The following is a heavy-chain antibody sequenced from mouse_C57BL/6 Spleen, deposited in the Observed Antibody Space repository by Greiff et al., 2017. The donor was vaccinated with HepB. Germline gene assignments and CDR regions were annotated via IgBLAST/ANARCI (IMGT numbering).Heavy chain of an antibody. D-gene: IGHD1-1*01. CDR2: IYPRSGNT. CDR1: GYTFTSYG. J-gene: IGHJ4*01. CDR3: AREGITTVVATDYAMDY. V-gene: IGHV1-81*01. Sequence: QVQLKESGAELARPGASVKLSCKASGYTFTSYGISWVKQRTGQGLEWIGEIYPRSGNTYYIEKFKGKATLTADKSSSTAYMELRSLTSEDSAVYFCAREGITTVVATDYAMDYWGQGTSVTVSS.